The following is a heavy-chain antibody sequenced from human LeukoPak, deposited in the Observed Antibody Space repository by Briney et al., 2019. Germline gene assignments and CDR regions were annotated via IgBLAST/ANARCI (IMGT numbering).Heavy chain of an antibody. V-gene: IGHV4-4*02. J-gene: IGHJ5*02. Sequence: PSETLSLTCAVSGGSISSSNWWSWVRQPPGKGLEWIGEIYHSGSTNYNPSLKSRVTISVDTSKNQFSLKLSSVTAADTAVYYCARGGTGGWFDPWGQGTLVTVSS. CDR1: GGSISSSNW. CDR2: IYHSGST. CDR3: ARGGTGGWFDP. D-gene: IGHD1/OR15-1a*01.